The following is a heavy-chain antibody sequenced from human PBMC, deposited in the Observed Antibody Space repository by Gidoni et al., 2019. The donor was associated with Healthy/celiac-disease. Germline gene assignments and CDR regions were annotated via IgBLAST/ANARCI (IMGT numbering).Heavy chain of an antibody. CDR1: GGSLSGYY. D-gene: IGHD6-6*01. CDR2: ITPSGST. Sequence: QVQLQQWGAGLLKPSETLSLTCAVYGGSLSGYYWSWIRPPPGKGLEWIGEITPSGSTNYNPSLKSRVTITVDTSKNQFSLKLSSVTAADTAVYYCARAWSIAARPDAFDIWGQGTMVTVSS. V-gene: IGHV4-34*01. J-gene: IGHJ3*02. CDR3: ARAWSIAARPDAFDI.